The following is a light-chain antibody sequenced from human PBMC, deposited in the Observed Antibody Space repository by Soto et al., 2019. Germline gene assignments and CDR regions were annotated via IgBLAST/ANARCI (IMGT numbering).Light chain of an antibody. V-gene: IGKV1-39*01. CDR1: QSITNY. CDR3: QQSNSSPPT. Sequence: EIQITQSPSALSASVGDRVTITGRASQSITNYLNWYQHKPGQAPNLLIYAASTLQAGVPSRFRGSGSGTDFTLTISSLQPEDFATYFCQQSNSSPPTFCGGTKVDIK. J-gene: IGKJ4*01. CDR2: AAS.